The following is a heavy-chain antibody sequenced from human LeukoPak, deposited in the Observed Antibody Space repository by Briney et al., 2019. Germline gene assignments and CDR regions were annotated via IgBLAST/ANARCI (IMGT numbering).Heavy chain of an antibody. V-gene: IGHV4-34*01. CDR2: INHSGST. CDR1: GGSFSGYY. CDR3: ARRPIYYDSSGYYFDY. J-gene: IGHJ4*02. Sequence: SETLSLTCAVYGGSFSGYYWSWIRQPPGKGLEWLGEINHSGSTNYNPSLKSRVTISVDTSKNQFSLKLSSVTAADTAVYYCARRPIYYDSSGYYFDYWGQGTLVTVSS. D-gene: IGHD3-22*01.